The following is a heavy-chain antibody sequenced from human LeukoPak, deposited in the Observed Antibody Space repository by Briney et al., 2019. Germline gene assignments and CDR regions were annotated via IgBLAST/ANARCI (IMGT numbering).Heavy chain of an antibody. V-gene: IGHV4-59*08. CDR1: GGSISSYY. CDR2: IYYSGST. CDR3: ARKAGGYCGGDCYSTPNWFDP. Sequence: SETLSLTCTVSGGSISSYYWSWIRQPPGKGLEWIGYIYYSGSTNYNPSLKSRVTISVDTSKSQFSLKLSSVTAADTAVYYCARKAGGYCGGDCYSTPNWFDPWAREPWSPSPQ. D-gene: IGHD2-21*02. J-gene: IGHJ5*02.